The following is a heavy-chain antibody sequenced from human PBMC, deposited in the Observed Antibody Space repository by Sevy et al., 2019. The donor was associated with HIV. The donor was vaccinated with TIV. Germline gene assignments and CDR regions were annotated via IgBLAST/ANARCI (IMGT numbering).Heavy chain of an antibody. J-gene: IGHJ4*02. CDR3: ARDLTPKSRGVVITYYFDY. Sequence: GGSLRLSCAASGFTFSSYAMHWVRQAPGKGLEWVAVISYDGSNKYYADSVKGRFTISRDNSKNTLYLQMNSLRAEDTAVYYCARDLTPKSRGVVITYYFDYWGQGTLVTVSS. CDR2: ISYDGSNK. V-gene: IGHV3-30*04. CDR1: GFTFSSYA. D-gene: IGHD3-3*01.